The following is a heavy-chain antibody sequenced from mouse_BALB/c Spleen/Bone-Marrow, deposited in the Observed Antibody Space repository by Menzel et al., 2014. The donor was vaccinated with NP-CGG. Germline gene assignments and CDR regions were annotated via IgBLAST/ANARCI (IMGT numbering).Heavy chain of an antibody. CDR1: GFNIKDTY. Sequence: EVQLQQSGAELVKPGASVKLSCTASGFNIKDTYMHWVKQRPEQGLEWIGRIDPANGNTKSDPKFQGKATITADTSSNTAYLQLSSLTSEDTAVYYCANYYYGSSLFAYWGQGTLVTVSA. V-gene: IGHV14-3*02. D-gene: IGHD1-1*01. CDR2: IDPANGNT. J-gene: IGHJ3*01. CDR3: ANYYYGSSLFAY.